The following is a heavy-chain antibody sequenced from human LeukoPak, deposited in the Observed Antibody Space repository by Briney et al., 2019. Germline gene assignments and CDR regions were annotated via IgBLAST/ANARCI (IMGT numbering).Heavy chain of an antibody. CDR3: ARDNAAGSGFRLIDY. V-gene: IGHV1-69*06. D-gene: IGHD3-10*01. Sequence: ASVKVSYKASGGTFSSYAISWVRQAPGQGLEWMGGIIPIFGTANYAQKFQGRVTINADKSTSTAYMELSSLRSEDTAVYYCARDNAAGSGFRLIDYWGQGTLVTVSS. CDR1: GGTFSSYA. J-gene: IGHJ4*02. CDR2: IIPIFGTA.